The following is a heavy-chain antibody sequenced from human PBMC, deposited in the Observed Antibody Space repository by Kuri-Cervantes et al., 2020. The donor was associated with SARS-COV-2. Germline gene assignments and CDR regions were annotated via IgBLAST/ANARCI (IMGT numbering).Heavy chain of an antibody. CDR1: GFTFSSYG. V-gene: IGHV3-30*03. CDR2: ISYDGSNK. CDR3: ARERGLRGWFDP. J-gene: IGHJ5*02. Sequence: GESLKISFAASGFTFSSYGMHWVRQAPGKGLEWVAVISYDGSNKYYADSVKGRFTISRDNSKNTLYPQMNSLRAEDTAVYYCARERGLRGWFDPWGQGTLVTVSS.